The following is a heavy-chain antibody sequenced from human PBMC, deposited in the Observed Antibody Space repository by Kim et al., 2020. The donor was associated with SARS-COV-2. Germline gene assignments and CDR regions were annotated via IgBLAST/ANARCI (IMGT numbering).Heavy chain of an antibody. CDR1: GYTLTELS. Sequence: ASVKVSCKVSGYTLTELSMHWVRQAPGKGLEWMGGFDPEDGETIYAQKFQGRVTMTEDTSTDTAYMELSSLRSEDTAVYYCATWHLAYCGGDCYQFDYWGQGTLVTVSS. D-gene: IGHD2-21*02. CDR3: ATWHLAYCGGDCYQFDY. J-gene: IGHJ4*02. CDR2: FDPEDGET. V-gene: IGHV1-24*01.